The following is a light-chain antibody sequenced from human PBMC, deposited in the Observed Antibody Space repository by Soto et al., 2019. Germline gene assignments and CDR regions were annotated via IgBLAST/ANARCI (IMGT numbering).Light chain of an antibody. J-gene: IGKJ1*01. CDR3: QQYNDNRT. Sequence: DIQMTQSPSTLSASVGDRVTITCRASQSISSWLAWYQQKPGTAPKLLIYKASTLQSGVPSRFSGSGSGTEFTLTISSLQPDDSATYYCQQYNDNRTFGQGTKVEIK. CDR2: KAS. V-gene: IGKV1-5*03. CDR1: QSISSW.